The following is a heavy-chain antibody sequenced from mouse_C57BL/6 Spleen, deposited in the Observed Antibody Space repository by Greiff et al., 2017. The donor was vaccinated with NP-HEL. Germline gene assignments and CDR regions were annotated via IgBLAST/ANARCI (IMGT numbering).Heavy chain of an antibody. V-gene: IGHV1-19*01. Sequence: SGPVLVKPGASVKMSCKASGYTFTDYYMNWVKQSHGKSLEWIGVINPYNGGTSYNQKFKGKATLTVDKSSSTAYMELNSLTSEDSAVYYCARVTTVVGYFDVWGTGTTVTVSS. D-gene: IGHD1-1*01. CDR1: GYTFTDYY. CDR3: ARVTTVVGYFDV. CDR2: INPYNGGT. J-gene: IGHJ1*03.